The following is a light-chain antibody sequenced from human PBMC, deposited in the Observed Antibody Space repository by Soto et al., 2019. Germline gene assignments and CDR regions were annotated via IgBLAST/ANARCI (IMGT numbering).Light chain of an antibody. V-gene: IGKV3-20*01. CDR3: QQFDSSRIYS. J-gene: IGKJ2*03. CDR2: GGS. CDR1: QSVTSTH. Sequence: EILLTQSPGTLSLSPGETATLSCRASQSVTSTHLAWYQQRPGQSPRLIIYGGSTRATGFPDRFSGGGSGTDFTLTISRLEPEDSAVYYCHCQQFDSSRIYSFGQGTKLEI.